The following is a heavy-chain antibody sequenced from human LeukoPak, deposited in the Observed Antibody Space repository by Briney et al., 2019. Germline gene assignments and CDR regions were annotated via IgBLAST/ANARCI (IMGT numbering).Heavy chain of an antibody. CDR1: EFSVGSNY. J-gene: IGHJ4*02. V-gene: IGHV3-48*01. CDR3: ARVATVTTTYIDY. Sequence: GGSLRLSCAASEFSVGSNYMTWVRQAPGKGLEWVSYISSSSSTIYYADSVKGRFTISRDNAKNSLYLQMNSLRAEDTAVYYCARVATVTTTYIDYWGQGTLVTVSS. D-gene: IGHD4-17*01. CDR2: ISSSSSTI.